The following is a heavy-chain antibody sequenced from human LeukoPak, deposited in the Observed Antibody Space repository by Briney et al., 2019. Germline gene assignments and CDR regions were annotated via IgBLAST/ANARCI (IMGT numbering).Heavy chain of an antibody. J-gene: IGHJ6*03. CDR1: GFTVSSNS. CDR3: SRGYDTSASGYTDV. Sequence: GGSLRLSCTVSGFTVSSNSMSWIRQAPGTGLEWVSYISSSGSTIYYADSVKGRFTISRDNAKNSLYLQMNSLGAEDTALYYCSRGYDTSASGYTDVWGKGATVIVSS. D-gene: IGHD3-22*01. V-gene: IGHV3-11*01. CDR2: ISSSGSTI.